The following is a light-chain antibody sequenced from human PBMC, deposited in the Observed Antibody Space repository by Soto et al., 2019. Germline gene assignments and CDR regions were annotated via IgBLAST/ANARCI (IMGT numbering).Light chain of an antibody. J-gene: IGLJ1*01. CDR1: SSDVGDFNY. CDR2: EFI. CDR3: GAYTSNSAHV. V-gene: IGLV2-14*01. Sequence: QSALTQPASVSGSPGQSITISCTATSSDVGDFNYISWYQQYPGKTPKLIIYEFINRPSGIYDRLSGSASGNTASLTISRLQAEDEADYYCGAYTSNSAHVFGTGTKVTVL.